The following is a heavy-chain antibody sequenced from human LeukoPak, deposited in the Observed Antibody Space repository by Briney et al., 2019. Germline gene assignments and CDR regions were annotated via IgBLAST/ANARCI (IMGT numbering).Heavy chain of an antibody. Sequence: GGSLRLSCAASGFTFSSYSMNWVRQAPGKGLEWVSSISSSSSYIYYADSVKGRFTISRDNAKNSLYLQMNSLRAEDTAVYYCARDYDFWSGYRRVNWFDPWGQGTLVTVSS. CDR2: ISSSSSYI. J-gene: IGHJ5*02. D-gene: IGHD3-3*01. V-gene: IGHV3-21*01. CDR1: GFTFSSYS. CDR3: ARDYDFWSGYRRVNWFDP.